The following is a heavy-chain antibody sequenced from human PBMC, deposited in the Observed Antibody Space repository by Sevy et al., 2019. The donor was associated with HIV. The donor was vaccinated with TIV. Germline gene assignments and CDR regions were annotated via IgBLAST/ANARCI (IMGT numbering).Heavy chain of an antibody. CDR2: ISYDGSNK. D-gene: IGHD3-3*01. Sequence: GGSLGLSCAASGFTFSSYAMHWVRQAPGKGLEWVAVISYDGSNKYYADSVKGRFTISRDNSKNTLYLQMNSLRAEDTAVYYCAREGGDFWSGYYTGTDYYYGMDVWGQGTTVTVSS. J-gene: IGHJ6*02. CDR1: GFTFSSYA. V-gene: IGHV3-30-3*01. CDR3: AREGGDFWSGYYTGTDYYYGMDV.